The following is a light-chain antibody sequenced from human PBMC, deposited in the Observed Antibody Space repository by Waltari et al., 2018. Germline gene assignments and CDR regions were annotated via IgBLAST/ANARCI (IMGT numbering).Light chain of an antibody. CDR2: DTA. V-gene: IGKV1-39*01. J-gene: IGKJ2*01. CDR1: QTIYNS. CDR3: QQSYTLPYT. Sequence: TCRERQTIYNSLNGYQHKPGKAPKLLISDTATLQSGVPSRFSGRGSGTEFTLTISRLQPEDCGTYYCQQSYTLPYTFGQGTKLDI.